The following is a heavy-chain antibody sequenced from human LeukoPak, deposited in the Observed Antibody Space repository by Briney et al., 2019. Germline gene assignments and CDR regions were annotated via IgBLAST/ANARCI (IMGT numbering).Heavy chain of an antibody. J-gene: IGHJ6*02. D-gene: IGHD2-2*01. CDR1: GGSISSGGYY. CDR2: IYYSGST. V-gene: IGHV4-31*03. Sequence: PSETPSLTCTVSGGSISSGGYYWSWIRQHPGKGLEWIGYIYYSGSTYYNPSLKSRVTISVDTSKNQFSLKLSSVTAADTAVYYCARYGCSSTSCRKDYYYYGMDVWGQGTTVTVSS. CDR3: ARYGCSSTSCRKDYYYYGMDV.